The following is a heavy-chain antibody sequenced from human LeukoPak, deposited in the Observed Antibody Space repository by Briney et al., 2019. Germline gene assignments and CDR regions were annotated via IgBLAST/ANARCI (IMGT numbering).Heavy chain of an antibody. CDR1: GFTFSNAW. CDR3: TTVEWELLGFDY. Sequence: PGGSLRLSCAASGFTFSNAWMSWVRQAPGKGLEWVGRIKSKTDGCTTDYAAAVKGRFTISRDDSKNTLYLQMNSLKTEDTAVYYCTTVEWELLGFDYWGQGTLVTVSS. V-gene: IGHV3-15*01. D-gene: IGHD1-26*01. J-gene: IGHJ4*02. CDR2: IKSKTDGCTT.